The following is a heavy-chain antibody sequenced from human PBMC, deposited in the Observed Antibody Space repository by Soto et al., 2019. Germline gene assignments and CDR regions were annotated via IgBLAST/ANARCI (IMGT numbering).Heavy chain of an antibody. D-gene: IGHD2-2*01. Sequence: EVVLVESGGGLVQPGRSLRLSCAASGFNFDEYAMHWVRQGPGKGLEWVSGISWNRGTIVYAESVKGRFTISRDNAKNFLYLEMNSLGAEDTALYYCAKGYCSSAKCYTYSYMDVWGKGTTVTVSS. CDR2: ISWNRGTI. V-gene: IGHV3-9*01. J-gene: IGHJ6*03. CDR3: AKGYCSSAKCYTYSYMDV. CDR1: GFNFDEYA.